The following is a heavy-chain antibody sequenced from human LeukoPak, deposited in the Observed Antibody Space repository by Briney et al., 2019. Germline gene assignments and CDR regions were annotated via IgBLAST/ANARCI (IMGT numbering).Heavy chain of an antibody. J-gene: IGHJ4*02. CDR3: ARDPFYYGSGRREYFDY. D-gene: IGHD3-10*01. Sequence: SETLSLTCTVSGGSISSSSYYWGWIRQPPGKGLEWIGSIYYSGSTYYNPSLKSRVTISVYTSKNQFSLKLSSVTAADTAVYYCARDPFYYGSGRREYFDYWGQGTLVTVSS. V-gene: IGHV4-39*07. CDR1: GGSISSSSYY. CDR2: IYYSGST.